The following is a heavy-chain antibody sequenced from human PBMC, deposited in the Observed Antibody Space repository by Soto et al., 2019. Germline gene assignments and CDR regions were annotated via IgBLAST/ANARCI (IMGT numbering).Heavy chain of an antibody. J-gene: IGHJ4*02. CDR2: IIPISGTA. V-gene: IGHV1-69*01. CDR1: GGTLTSYA. Sequence: QVQLVQSGAEVKKPGSSVKVSCKASGGTLTSYAISWVRQAPGQGPEWMGGIIPISGTAHYAQKFQGRVTITADESTSTAHMELSSLRFDDTAVYYCAARPAEDSYGYFVYWGQGILVSVSS. D-gene: IGHD5-18*01. CDR3: AARPAEDSYGYFVY.